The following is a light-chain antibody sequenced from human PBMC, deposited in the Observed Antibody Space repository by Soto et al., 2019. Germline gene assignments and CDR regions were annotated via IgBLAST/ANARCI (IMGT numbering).Light chain of an antibody. CDR2: GAS. CDR1: QSVSSSY. Sequence: ETVLTQSPGTLSLSPGERVTLSCRASQSVSSSYLAWYQQKPGQAPRLLIYGASSRATGIPDRFSGSGSGTDFTLTISRLEPEDFAVYYCQQYGSSPFTFGPGTKVAIK. J-gene: IGKJ3*01. V-gene: IGKV3-20*01. CDR3: QQYGSSPFT.